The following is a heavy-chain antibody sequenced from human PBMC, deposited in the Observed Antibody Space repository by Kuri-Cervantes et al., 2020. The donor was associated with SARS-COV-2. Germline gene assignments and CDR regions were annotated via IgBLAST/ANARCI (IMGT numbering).Heavy chain of an antibody. Sequence: GGSRRLSGAASGFTFSSYAMHWVRQAPGKGLEWVAVISYDGSNKYYADSGKGRFTIARDNTKNSLYLQMNSLRAEDTAVYYCASHTVPYYYYGMDVWGQGTTVTVSS. D-gene: IGHD4-17*01. CDR2: ISYDGSNK. CDR1: GFTFSSYA. CDR3: ASHTVPYYYYGMDV. V-gene: IGHV3-30-3*01. J-gene: IGHJ6*02.